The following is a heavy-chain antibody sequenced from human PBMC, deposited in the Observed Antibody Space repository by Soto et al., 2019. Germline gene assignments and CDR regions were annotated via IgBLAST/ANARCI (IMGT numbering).Heavy chain of an antibody. Sequence: GASVKVSCKASGYTFTSYGISWVRQAPGQGLEWMGWISAYNGNTNYAQKFQGRVTMTTDTSTSTAYMELRSLRSDDTAVYYCARWYSSSWYENWFDPWGQGTLVTVSS. J-gene: IGHJ5*02. V-gene: IGHV1-18*01. CDR3: ARWYSSSWYENWFDP. CDR1: GYTFTSYG. CDR2: ISAYNGNT. D-gene: IGHD6-13*01.